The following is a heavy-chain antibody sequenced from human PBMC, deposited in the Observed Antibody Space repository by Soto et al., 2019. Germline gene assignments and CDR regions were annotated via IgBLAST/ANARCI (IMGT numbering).Heavy chain of an antibody. CDR3: ARAKRQYYFDY. Sequence: SETLSLTCAVSGGSISSGGYYWSWIRQHPGKGLEWIGYIYYSGSTYYNPSLKSRVTISVDTSKNQFSLKLSSVTAADTAVYYCARAKRQYYFDYWGQGTLVTVSS. D-gene: IGHD6-19*01. J-gene: IGHJ4*02. CDR1: GGSISSGGYY. V-gene: IGHV4-31*11. CDR2: IYYSGST.